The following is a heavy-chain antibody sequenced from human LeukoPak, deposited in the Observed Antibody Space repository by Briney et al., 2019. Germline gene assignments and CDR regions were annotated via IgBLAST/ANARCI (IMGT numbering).Heavy chain of an antibody. CDR1: GFTFDDYA. D-gene: IGHD4-17*01. J-gene: IGHJ4*02. V-gene: IGHV3-43D*03. Sequence: PGGSLRLSCAASGFTFDDYAMHWVRQAPGKGLEWVSLITWDAGATYYADSVKGRFTISRDNAKNTLYLQMNSLRAEDTAVYYCATDFYGDYADYWGQGTLVTVSS. CDR3: ATDFYGDYADY. CDR2: ITWDAGAT.